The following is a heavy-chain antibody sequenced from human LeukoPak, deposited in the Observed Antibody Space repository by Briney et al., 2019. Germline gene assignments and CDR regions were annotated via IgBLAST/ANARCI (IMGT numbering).Heavy chain of an antibody. Sequence: GASLQISCNGSGYSFTSYWIGWVRQMRGKGLEWLGIIYPGDSDTRYSPSFQGQVTISVDKSISTAYLQRSSLKASDTAMYYCARTGDYGITNWFDPWGQGTLVTVSS. J-gene: IGHJ5*02. CDR1: GYSFTSYW. V-gene: IGHV5-51*01. CDR2: IYPGDSDT. CDR3: ARTGDYGITNWFDP. D-gene: IGHD4-17*01.